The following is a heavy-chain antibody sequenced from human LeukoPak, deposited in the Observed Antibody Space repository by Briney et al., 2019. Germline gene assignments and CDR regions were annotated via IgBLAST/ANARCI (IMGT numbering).Heavy chain of an antibody. CDR2: IYSGGST. CDR1: GFTVSSNY. D-gene: IGHD5-12*01. Sequence: GGSLRLSCAASGFTVSSNYMSWVRQAPGKGLEWVSVIYSGGSTYYADSVKGRFIISRDNSKNTLYLQMNSLRAEDTAVYYCAKDTVKVTTIRRVPHYMDVWGKGTTVTISS. CDR3: AKDTVKVTTIRRVPHYMDV. V-gene: IGHV3-53*05. J-gene: IGHJ6*03.